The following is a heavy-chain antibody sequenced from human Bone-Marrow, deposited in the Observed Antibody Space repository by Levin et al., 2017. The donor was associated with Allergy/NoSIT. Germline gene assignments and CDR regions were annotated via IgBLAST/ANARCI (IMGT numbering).Heavy chain of an antibody. D-gene: IGHD5-24*01. CDR2: ITWNRGNK. V-gene: IGHV3-9*01. CDR3: EKDMSGDGSNFDS. J-gene: IGHJ4*02. CDR1: GFNIDDYA. Sequence: SLKISCAASGFNIDDYAMHWVRQVPGKGLEWVSGITWNRGNKDYADSVKGRFTISRDNAKNSLYLQMNSLRIEDTAFYYCEKDMSGDGSNFDSWGQGTLVTVYS.